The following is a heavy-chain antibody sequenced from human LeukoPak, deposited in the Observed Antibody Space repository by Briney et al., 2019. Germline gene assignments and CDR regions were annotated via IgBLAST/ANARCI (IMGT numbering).Heavy chain of an antibody. CDR3: ARSRVYRDAFDI. CDR1: GGSISSYY. J-gene: IGHJ3*02. D-gene: IGHD5/OR15-5a*01. Sequence: SETLSLTCTVSGGSISSYYWSWIRQPPGKGLEWIGYIYYSGSTNYNPSLKSRVTISVDTSKNQFSLKLSSVTAADTAVYYCARSRVYRDAFDIWGQGTMVTVSS. CDR2: IYYSGST. V-gene: IGHV4-59*08.